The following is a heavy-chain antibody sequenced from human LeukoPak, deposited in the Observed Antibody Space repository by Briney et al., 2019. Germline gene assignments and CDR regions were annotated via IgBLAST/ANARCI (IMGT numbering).Heavy chain of an antibody. D-gene: IGHD2-8*01. V-gene: IGHV3-23*01. CDR1: GFTFSSYA. J-gene: IGHJ4*02. CDR2: ISGSGGST. Sequence: PWGSLRLSCAASGFTFSSYAVSWVRQAPGKGLEWVSSISGSGGSTYSADSVKGRFTISRDNSKNTLYLQMNSLRAEDTALYYCAKDRSCTNDIRHGDFDYWGQGTRVTVSS. CDR3: AKDRSCTNDIRHGDFDY.